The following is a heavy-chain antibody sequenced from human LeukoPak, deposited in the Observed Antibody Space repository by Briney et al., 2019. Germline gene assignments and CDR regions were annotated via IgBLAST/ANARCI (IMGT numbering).Heavy chain of an antibody. Sequence: ASVKVSCKASGYTFTGYYMHWMRQAPGQGLEWMGWINPNSGGTNYAQKFQGRVTMTRDTSISTAYMELSRLRSDDTAVYYCARDWYDSSGYYNYWGQGTLVTVSS. D-gene: IGHD3-22*01. CDR3: ARDWYDSSGYYNY. CDR2: INPNSGGT. J-gene: IGHJ4*02. CDR1: GYTFTGYY. V-gene: IGHV1-2*02.